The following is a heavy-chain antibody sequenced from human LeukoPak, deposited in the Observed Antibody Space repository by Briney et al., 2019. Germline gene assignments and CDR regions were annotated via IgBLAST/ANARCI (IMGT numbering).Heavy chain of an antibody. CDR1: GFTFSSYT. CDR2: ISGSSRHK. D-gene: IGHD6-13*01. CDR3: ARTANFAAGYYIDY. V-gene: IGHV3-21*01. Sequence: PGGSLRLSCAASGFTFSSYTMNWVRQAPGKGLEWVSSISGSSRHKYYANSVRGRFTISRDNAKNSLYLQMNSLRAEDTAVYYCARTANFAAGYYIDYWGQGTPVTVSS. J-gene: IGHJ4*02.